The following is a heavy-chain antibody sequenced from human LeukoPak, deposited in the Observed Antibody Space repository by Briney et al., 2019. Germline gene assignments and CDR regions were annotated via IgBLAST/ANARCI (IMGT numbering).Heavy chain of an antibody. J-gene: IGHJ3*02. CDR1: GYTFTSYG. V-gene: IGHV1-18*01. D-gene: IGHD2-2*02. Sequence: VSLKVSCKASGYTFTSYGISWVRQAPGQGLEWMGWISAYNGNTNYAQKLQGRVTMTTDTSTSTAYMELRSLSSDDTAMYYCTTRTVPPAIRGAFDIWGQGTMVTVSS. CDR2: ISAYNGNT. CDR3: TTRTVPPAIRGAFDI.